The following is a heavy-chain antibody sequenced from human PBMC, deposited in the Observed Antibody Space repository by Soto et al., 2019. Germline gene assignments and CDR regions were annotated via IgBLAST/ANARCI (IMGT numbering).Heavy chain of an antibody. Sequence: SETLPLTCAVYGGSFSGYYWSWIRQPPGKGLEWIGEINHSGSTNYNPSLKSRVTISVDTSKNQFSLKLSSVTAADTAVYYCARGFTYYDFWSGYSGHYYYYGMDVWGQGTTVTVSS. V-gene: IGHV4-34*01. D-gene: IGHD3-3*01. CDR1: GGSFSGYY. CDR2: INHSGST. CDR3: ARGFTYYDFWSGYSGHYYYYGMDV. J-gene: IGHJ6*02.